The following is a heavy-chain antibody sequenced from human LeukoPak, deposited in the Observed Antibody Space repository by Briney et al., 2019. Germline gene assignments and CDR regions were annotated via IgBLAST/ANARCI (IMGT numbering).Heavy chain of an antibody. Sequence: PGGSLRLSCAASGFTFNTYAMSWVRQAPGKGLEWVSAIYTYYADSVKGRFTISRDNSRNTLSLQMNSLRAEDTAVYYCARGHCSSTSCYTFLVISPNWFDPWGQGTLVTVSS. J-gene: IGHJ5*02. V-gene: IGHV3-23*05. CDR2: IYT. D-gene: IGHD2-2*02. CDR3: ARGHCSSTSCYTFLVISPNWFDP. CDR1: GFTFNTYA.